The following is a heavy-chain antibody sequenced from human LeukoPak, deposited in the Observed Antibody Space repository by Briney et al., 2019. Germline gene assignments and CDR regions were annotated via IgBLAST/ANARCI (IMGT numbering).Heavy chain of an antibody. J-gene: IGHJ4*02. CDR3: AKAPPNFDWLPD. CDR2: ISGSGGST. Sequence: RTLRLSCAASGFTFSSYGMSWVRQAPGKGLEWVSAISGSGGSTYYADSVKGRFTISRDNSKNTLYLQMNSLRAEDTAVYYCAKAPPNFDWLPDWGQGTLVTVSS. CDR1: GFTFSSYG. V-gene: IGHV3-23*01. D-gene: IGHD3-9*01.